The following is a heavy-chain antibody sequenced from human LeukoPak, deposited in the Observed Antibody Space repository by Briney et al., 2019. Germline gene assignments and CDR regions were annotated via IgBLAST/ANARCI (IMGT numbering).Heavy chain of an antibody. CDR2: INHSGST. CDR1: GGSFSGYY. V-gene: IGHV4-34*01. Sequence: SETLSLTCAVYGGSFSGYYWSWIRQPPGKGLEWIGEINHSGSTNYNPSLKSRVTISVDTSKNQFSLKLSSVTAADTAVYYCAGLPFRGFTYYYYGMDVWGQGTTVTVSS. D-gene: IGHD5-12*01. J-gene: IGHJ6*02. CDR3: AGLPFRGFTYYYYGMDV.